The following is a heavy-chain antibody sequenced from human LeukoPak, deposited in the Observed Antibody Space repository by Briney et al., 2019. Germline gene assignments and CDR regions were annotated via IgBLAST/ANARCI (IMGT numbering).Heavy chain of an antibody. V-gene: IGHV3-9*01. J-gene: IGHJ4*02. CDR3: AKDIRTLWFGEAFDY. CDR1: GFTFSSYG. Sequence: GGSLRLSCAASGFTFSSYGMHWVRQAPGKGLEWVSGISWNSGSIGYADSVKGRFTISRDNAKNSLYLQMNSLRAEDTALYYCAKDIRTLWFGEAFDYWGQGTLVTVSS. CDR2: ISWNSGSI. D-gene: IGHD3-10*01.